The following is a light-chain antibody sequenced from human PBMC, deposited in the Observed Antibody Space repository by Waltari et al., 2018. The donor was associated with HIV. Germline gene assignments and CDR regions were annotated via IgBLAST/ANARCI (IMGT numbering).Light chain of an antibody. Sequence: SNELTQPPSVSVSPGQTARITCSGDALANHYTYWFQQKPGQAPVLVIYKDTERPSGIPERFSGSRSGTIVKVTISGGQAEDEADYYCQSGGSSGSWVFGGGTKLTVL. CDR2: KDT. CDR3: QSGGSSGSWV. CDR1: ALANHY. V-gene: IGLV3-25*03. J-gene: IGLJ3*02.